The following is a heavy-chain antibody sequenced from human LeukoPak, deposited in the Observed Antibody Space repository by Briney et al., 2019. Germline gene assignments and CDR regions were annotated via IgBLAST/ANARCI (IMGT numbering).Heavy chain of an antibody. CDR1: GYSISSGYY. CDR2: IYYSGST. V-gene: IGHV4-38-2*02. Sequence: SETLSLTCTVSGYSISSGYYWGWIRQPPGKGLEWIGYIYYSGSTNYNPSLKSRVTISVDTSKNQFSLKLSSVTAADTAVYYCARRKTVNAFDIWGQGTMVTVSS. D-gene: IGHD1-1*01. J-gene: IGHJ3*02. CDR3: ARRKTVNAFDI.